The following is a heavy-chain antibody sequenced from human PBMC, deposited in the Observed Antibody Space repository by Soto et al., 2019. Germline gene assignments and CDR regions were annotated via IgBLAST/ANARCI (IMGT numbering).Heavy chain of an antibody. CDR2: ISTNNGNT. Sequence: QVQLVQSGAEVKKPGASVKVSCKASGYTFTSYGISWVRQAPGQGPEWMGWISTNNGNTNYAQKIRGRVTMTTDTSTSRAHVELTSLRSDDTAVYSCARHTSSWPFDYWGQGTLVTVSS. D-gene: IGHD6-13*01. CDR3: ARHTSSWPFDY. CDR1: GYTFTSYG. V-gene: IGHV1-18*01. J-gene: IGHJ4*02.